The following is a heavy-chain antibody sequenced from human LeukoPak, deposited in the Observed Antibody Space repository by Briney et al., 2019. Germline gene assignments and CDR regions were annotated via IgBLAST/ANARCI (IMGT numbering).Heavy chain of an antibody. CDR2: ISGSFDST. CDR3: AKDRSVTIFGVVIIQ. J-gene: IGHJ4*02. D-gene: IGHD3-3*01. V-gene: IGHV3-23*01. CDR1: EFTFSTYA. Sequence: GGSLRLSCAASEFTFSTYAMSWVRQAPGKGLEWVSTISGSFDSTYYADSVKGRFTISRDNSKNTLYLQMNSLRAEDTAVYYCAKDRSVTIFGVVIIQWGQGTLVTVSS.